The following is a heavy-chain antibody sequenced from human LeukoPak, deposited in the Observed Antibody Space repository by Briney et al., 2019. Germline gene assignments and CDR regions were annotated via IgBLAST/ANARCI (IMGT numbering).Heavy chain of an antibody. Sequence: GGSLRLSCAASGFTFSTYSMNWLRLAPGKGLEWVSSISPDSNYKYYVDSVKGRFTISRDNAKSSLYLQMNSLRADDTAVYYCARFAAGGSYYYYMDVWGKGTTVTVSS. D-gene: IGHD6-25*01. V-gene: IGHV3-21*01. CDR3: ARFAAGGSYYYYMDV. CDR2: ISPDSNYK. J-gene: IGHJ6*03. CDR1: GFTFSTYS.